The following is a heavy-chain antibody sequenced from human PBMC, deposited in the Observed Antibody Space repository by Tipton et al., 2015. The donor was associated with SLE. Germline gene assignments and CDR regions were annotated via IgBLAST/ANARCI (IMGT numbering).Heavy chain of an antibody. CDR2: MYNSGST. CDR3: ASAAYSSSSDGFDA. D-gene: IGHD6-6*01. CDR1: GDTIRSYS. Sequence: TLSLTCSVSGDTIRSYSWSWVRQPAGNGLELIGRMYNSGSTDYNPSLKSRVTMSVDTSKKQISLRLSLVTAADTAVYYCASAAYSSSSDGFDAWGQGTMVTVTS. V-gene: IGHV4-4*07. J-gene: IGHJ3*01.